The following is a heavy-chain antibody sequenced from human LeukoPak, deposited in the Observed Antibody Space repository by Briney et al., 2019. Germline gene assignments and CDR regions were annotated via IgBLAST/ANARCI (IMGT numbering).Heavy chain of an antibody. CDR1: GFKFEEFS. J-gene: IGHJ4*02. V-gene: IGHV3-43*01. D-gene: IGHD3-10*01. CDR2: ISWDGQMS. CDR3: AKLSGSGTFYAYLDS. Sequence: GGSLRLSCAAAGFKFEEFSMTWVRQVPGKAPEWVSLISWDGQMSFYADSVRGRFTVSRDSSRDSVYLQMTGLTTEDTAFYYCAKLSGSGTFYAYLDSWGQGTLVTVSS.